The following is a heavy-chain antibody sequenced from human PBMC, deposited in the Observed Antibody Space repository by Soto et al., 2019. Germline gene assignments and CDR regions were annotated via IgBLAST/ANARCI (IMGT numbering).Heavy chain of an antibody. CDR2: FSGSNT. V-gene: IGHV3-23*01. D-gene: IGHD7-27*01. CDR3: AKGWGDY. J-gene: IGHJ4*02. CDR1: VFTFTNFT. Sequence: EVPLLESGGGLVQPGGSLRLSCVASVFTFTNFTMSWVRQGPGKGLERVSGFSGSNTYYAASVKGRFTISRDNSKNALFLQMNSLRAEDTAIYYCAKGWGDYWGQGTLVTVSS.